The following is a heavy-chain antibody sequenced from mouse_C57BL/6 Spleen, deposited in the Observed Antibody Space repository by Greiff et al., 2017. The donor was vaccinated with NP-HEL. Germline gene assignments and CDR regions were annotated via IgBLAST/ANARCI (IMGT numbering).Heavy chain of an antibody. Sequence: EVKLMESGGGLVQPGGSMKLSCVASGFTFSNYWMNWVRQSPEKGLEWVAQIRLKSDNYATHYAESVKGRFTISRDESKSSVYLQMDNLRAEDTGIYYCTGFTTVVADYFDYWGQGTTLTVSS. J-gene: IGHJ2*01. CDR3: TGFTTVVADYFDY. CDR1: GFTFSNYW. CDR2: IRLKSDNYAT. D-gene: IGHD1-1*01. V-gene: IGHV6-3*01.